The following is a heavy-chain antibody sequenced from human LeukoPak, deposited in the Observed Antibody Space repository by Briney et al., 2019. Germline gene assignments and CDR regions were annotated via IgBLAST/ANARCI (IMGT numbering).Heavy chain of an antibody. CDR1: GFTFSSYS. J-gene: IGHJ4*02. D-gene: IGHD6-13*01. CDR2: ISGSGGNT. V-gene: IGHV3-23*01. Sequence: GSLRLSCAASGFTFSSYSIGWVRQAPGKGLELGPCISGSGGNTYYADSVKGRFTISRDNSKSVLYLQMNSLRAEDPAVYYCAKGTIGAADTNFDYWGQGALVTVSS. CDR3: AKGTIGAADTNFDY.